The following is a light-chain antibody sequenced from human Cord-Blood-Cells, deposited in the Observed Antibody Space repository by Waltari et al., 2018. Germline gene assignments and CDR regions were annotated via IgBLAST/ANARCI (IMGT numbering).Light chain of an antibody. J-gene: IGKJ4*01. Sequence: WYLQKPGQPPQLLIYEVSNRFSGVPARFSGSGSGTEFTLTISSLQSEDFAVYYCQQYNNWPLTFGGGTKVEIK. CDR3: QQYNNWPLT. V-gene: IGKV3-15*01. CDR2: EVS.